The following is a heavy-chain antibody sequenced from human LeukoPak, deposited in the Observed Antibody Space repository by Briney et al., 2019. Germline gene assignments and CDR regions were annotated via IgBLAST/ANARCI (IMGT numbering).Heavy chain of an antibody. D-gene: IGHD1-26*01. V-gene: IGHV3-64*01. CDR2: ISSNGGST. Sequence: GGSLRLSCAASGFTFSSYAMHWVRQAPGKGLQYVSAISSNGGSTYYANSLKGRFTISRDNSKNTLYLQMGSLRAEDMAVYYCARRGSYYGDSIDYWGQGTLVTVSS. CDR3: ARRGSYYGDSIDY. J-gene: IGHJ4*02. CDR1: GFTFSSYA.